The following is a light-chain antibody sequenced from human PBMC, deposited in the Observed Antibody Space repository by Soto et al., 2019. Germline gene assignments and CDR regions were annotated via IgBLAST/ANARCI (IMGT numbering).Light chain of an antibody. Sequence: EIVLTQSPATLSLSPGERATLSCRASQSVSSSLGWYQQIPGQAPRLLIYDASNRATGIPARFSGSGSGTDFTLTISSLEPEDFAVYYCQQRSNWPRTFGQVTMLEIK. V-gene: IGKV3-11*01. CDR1: QSVSSS. CDR2: DAS. J-gene: IGKJ2*01. CDR3: QQRSNWPRT.